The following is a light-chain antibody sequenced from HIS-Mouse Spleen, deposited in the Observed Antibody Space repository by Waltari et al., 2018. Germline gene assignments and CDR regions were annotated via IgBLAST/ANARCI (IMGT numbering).Light chain of an antibody. CDR1: ALPTKY. CDR3: YSTDSSGNHRV. Sequence: SYELTQSPSVSVSPGQTARIPCAGDALPTKYAYWYQQKSGQAPVLVIYEDSKRPSGIPERFSGSSSGTMATLTISGAQVEDEADYYCYSTDSSGNHRVFGGGTKLTVL. V-gene: IGLV3-10*01. J-gene: IGLJ2*01. CDR2: EDS.